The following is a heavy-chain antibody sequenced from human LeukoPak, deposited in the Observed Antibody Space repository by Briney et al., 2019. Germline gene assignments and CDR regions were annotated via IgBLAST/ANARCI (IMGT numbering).Heavy chain of an antibody. V-gene: IGHV4-61*02. D-gene: IGHD3-10*01. CDR3: ARHLYDAFDI. CDR1: GGSISSGSYY. CDR2: IYTSGST. Sequence: SETLSLTCTVSGGSISSGSYYWSWIRQPAGKGLEWIGRIYTSGSTNYNPSLKSRVTISVDTSKNQFSLKLSSVTAADTAVYYCARHLYDAFDIWGQGTMVTVSS. J-gene: IGHJ3*02.